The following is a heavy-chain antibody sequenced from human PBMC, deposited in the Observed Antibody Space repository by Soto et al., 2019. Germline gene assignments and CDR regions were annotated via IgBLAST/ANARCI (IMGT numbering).Heavy chain of an antibody. D-gene: IGHD3-10*01. CDR2: IGGSGGST. CDR3: AKETERFNVLYYYGMDV. V-gene: IGHV3-23*01. J-gene: IGHJ6*02. Sequence: GGSLRLSCAASGFTFSSYAMSWVRQAPGKGLEWVSVIGGSGGSTYYADSVEGRFTISRDNSKNMLYLQMNSLRAEDTAVYYCAKETERFNVLYYYGMDVWGQGTTVTVSS. CDR1: GFTFSSYA.